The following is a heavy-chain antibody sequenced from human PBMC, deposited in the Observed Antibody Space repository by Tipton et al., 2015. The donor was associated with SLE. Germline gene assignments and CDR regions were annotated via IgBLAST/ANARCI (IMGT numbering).Heavy chain of an antibody. CDR1: GGSFSGYY. J-gene: IGHJ4*02. CDR2: INHSGST. D-gene: IGHD2-15*01. V-gene: IGHV4-34*01. CDR3: ARDAYCSGGSCYGLDS. Sequence: TLSLTCAVYGGSFSGYYWSWIRQPPGKGLEWIGEINHSGSTNYNPSLKSRVTISVDTSKNQFSLKLSSVTAADTAVYHCARDAYCSGGSCYGLDSWGPGTLVAVSS.